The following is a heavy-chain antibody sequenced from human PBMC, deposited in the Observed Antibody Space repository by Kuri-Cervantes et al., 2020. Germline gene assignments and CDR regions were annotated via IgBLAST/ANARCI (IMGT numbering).Heavy chain of an antibody. CDR2: IYTSGST. CDR1: GGSFSGYY. Sequence: SETLSLTCAVYGGSFSGYYWSWIRQPAGKGLEWIGRIYTSGSTNYNPSLKSRVTISVDTSKNQFSLKLSSVTAADTAVYYCAGEIRYFDWLLSGHYGMDVWGQGTTVTVSS. CDR3: AGEIRYFDWLLSGHYGMDV. V-gene: IGHV4-4*07. D-gene: IGHD3-9*01. J-gene: IGHJ6*02.